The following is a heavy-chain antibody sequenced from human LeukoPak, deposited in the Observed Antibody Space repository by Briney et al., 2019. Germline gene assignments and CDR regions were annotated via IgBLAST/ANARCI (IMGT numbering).Heavy chain of an antibody. J-gene: IGHJ4*02. CDR1: GFTFSTSA. V-gene: IGHV3-23*01. D-gene: IGHD4-23*01. Sequence: PGGSLRLSCAASGFTFSTSAMIWVRQPPGKGLEWVSSIFPSGGEIHYADSVRGRFTISRDNSKSTLYLQMSSLRAEDTAVYYCAKIGFPTTVLTPGTVWWGQGTLVTVSS. CDR2: IFPSGGEI. CDR3: AKIGFPTTVLTPGTVW.